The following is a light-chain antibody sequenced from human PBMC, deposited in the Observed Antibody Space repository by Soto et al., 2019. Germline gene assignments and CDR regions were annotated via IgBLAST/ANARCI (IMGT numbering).Light chain of an antibody. CDR3: QQYDKSPQT. Sequence: EIVLTQSPGTLSLSPGESATLSCRASQSVSSSQVAWYQQKPGQAPRLLIYGASSRATGIPDRFSGVGSETDFTLTISSLEPEDFAVYYCQQYDKSPQTFGQGTKLEIK. CDR1: QSVSSSQ. V-gene: IGKV3-20*01. J-gene: IGKJ2*01. CDR2: GAS.